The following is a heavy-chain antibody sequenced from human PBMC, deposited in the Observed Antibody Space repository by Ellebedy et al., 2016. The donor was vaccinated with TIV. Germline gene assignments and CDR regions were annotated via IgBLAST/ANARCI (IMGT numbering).Heavy chain of an antibody. V-gene: IGHV3-48*04. CDR1: GFTFSTYS. D-gene: IGHD6-6*01. J-gene: IGHJ4*02. CDR3: VRGRHKEAARTPDF. Sequence: PGGSLRLSCAASGFTFSTYSMNWVRQAPGKGLDWVSFITSASTTIYYADSVKGRFAISRDNARNSLFLQMNSLRAEDTAVYYCVRGRHKEAARTPDFWGQGTLVTVSS. CDR2: ITSASTTI.